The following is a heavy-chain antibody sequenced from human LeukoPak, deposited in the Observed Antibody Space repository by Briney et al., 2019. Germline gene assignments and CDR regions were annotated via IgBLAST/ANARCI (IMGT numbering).Heavy chain of an antibody. CDR1: GGSISSYY. J-gene: IGHJ6*03. V-gene: IGHV4-59*01. D-gene: IGHD3-16*02. CDR2: IYYSGST. CDR3: ARGVIWGYYYYYYYMDV. Sequence: SETLSLTCTVSGGSISSYYWSWIRQPPGKGLEWIGYIYYSGSTNYNPSLKSRVTISVDTSKNQFSLKLSSVTAADTAVYYCARGVIWGYYYYYYYMDVWGKGTTVTVSS.